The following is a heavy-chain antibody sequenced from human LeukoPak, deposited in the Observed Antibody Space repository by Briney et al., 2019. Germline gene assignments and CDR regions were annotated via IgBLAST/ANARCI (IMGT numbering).Heavy chain of an antibody. CDR1: GGSFSGYY. V-gene: IGHV4-34*01. Sequence: PSETLSLTCAVYGGSFSGYYWSWIRQPPGKGLEWIGEINHSGSTNYNPSLKSRVTISVDTSKNQFSLKLSSVTAADTAVYYCARRPSGVVTARRRYFDYWGQGTLVTVSS. J-gene: IGHJ4*02. CDR3: ARRPSGVVTARRRYFDY. CDR2: INHSGST. D-gene: IGHD2-21*02.